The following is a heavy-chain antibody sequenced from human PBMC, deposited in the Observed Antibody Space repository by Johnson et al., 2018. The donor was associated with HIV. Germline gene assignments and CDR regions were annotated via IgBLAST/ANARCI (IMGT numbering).Heavy chain of an antibody. J-gene: IGHJ3*02. CDR1: GFTFRSYW. Sequence: VQLVESGGGLVQPGGSLRLSCVVSGFTFRSYWMTWVRQAPGKGLEWVANIKQDGSEKYYVDSVKGRFTISRDNAKNSLYLQMNSLRAEDTAVYYCAKRYSGSLRDTFDIWGQGTMVTVSS. CDR3: AKRYSGSLRDTFDI. D-gene: IGHD1-26*01. V-gene: IGHV3-7*01. CDR2: IKQDGSEK.